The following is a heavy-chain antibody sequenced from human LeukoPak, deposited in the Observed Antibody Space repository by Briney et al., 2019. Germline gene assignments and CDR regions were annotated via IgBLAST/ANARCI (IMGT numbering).Heavy chain of an antibody. V-gene: IGHV4-34*01. CDR2: INHSGST. CDR3: ARARAAAGLFDP. J-gene: IGHJ5*02. D-gene: IGHD6-13*01. CDR1: GGSFSGYY. Sequence: SETLSLTCAVYGGSFSGYYWSWIRQPPGKGLEWIGEINHSGSTNYNPSLKSRVTISVDTSKNQFSLKLSSVTAADTAVYNCARARAAAGLFDPWGQGTLVTVSS.